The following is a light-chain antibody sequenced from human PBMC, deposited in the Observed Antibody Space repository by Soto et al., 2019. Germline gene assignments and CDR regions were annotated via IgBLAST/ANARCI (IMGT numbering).Light chain of an antibody. V-gene: IGKV1-5*01. CDR2: DVS. CDR3: QQLNSYPIT. J-gene: IGKJ5*01. CDR1: QSLTGR. Sequence: EIQMTQSPATLSASIEDRVTLTCRASQSLTGRLAWYQQKPGRPPKLLIYDVSNLESGVPSRFSGSESGTDFTLTISSLQSEDFATYYCQQLNSYPITFGQGTRLEIK.